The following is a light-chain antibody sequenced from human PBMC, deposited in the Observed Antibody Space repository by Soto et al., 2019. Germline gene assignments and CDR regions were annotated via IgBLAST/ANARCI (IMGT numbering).Light chain of an antibody. V-gene: IGKV4-1*01. CDR3: QQYYSTPRT. CDR2: WAS. J-gene: IGKJ1*01. CDR1: QSVLYSSNNKNY. Sequence: DIVMTQSPDSLAVSLGERATINCKSSQSVLYSSNNKNYLAWYQQKPGQPPQLLIYWASTRESGVPDRFSGRGSGTDFTLTISSLQAEDEAVYYCQQYYSTPRTFGQGTKVEIK.